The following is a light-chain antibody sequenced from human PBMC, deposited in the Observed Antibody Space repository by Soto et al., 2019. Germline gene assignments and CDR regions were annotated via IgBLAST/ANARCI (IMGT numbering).Light chain of an antibody. CDR3: QQYKSYWT. V-gene: IGKV1-5*01. J-gene: IGKJ1*01. Sequence: DTQMTQYPSSLSASVGCRVTITCRASQRISTWLAWYQQKPGKAPKLLISDASSLETGVPSRFSGSGSGTEFTLTINSLQPDDFATYYCQQYKSYWTFGQGTKVDIK. CDR1: QRISTW. CDR2: DAS.